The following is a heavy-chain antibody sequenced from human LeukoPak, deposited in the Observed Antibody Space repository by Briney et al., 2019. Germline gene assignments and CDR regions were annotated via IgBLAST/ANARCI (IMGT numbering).Heavy chain of an antibody. Sequence: ASVKVSCKASGYTFTGYYMHWVRQAPGQGLEWMGWINPNSGGTNYAQKFQGRVTMTRDTSISTAYMELSRLRSDDTAVYYCARNAEITLVRGLIPFWGQGTLVTVSS. CDR1: GYTFTGYY. V-gene: IGHV1-2*02. CDR2: INPNSGGT. D-gene: IGHD3-10*01. J-gene: IGHJ4*02. CDR3: ARNAEITLVRGLIPF.